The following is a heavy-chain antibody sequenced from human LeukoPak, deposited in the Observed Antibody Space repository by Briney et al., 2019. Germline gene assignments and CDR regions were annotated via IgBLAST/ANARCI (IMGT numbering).Heavy chain of an antibody. J-gene: IGHJ4*02. CDR3: ARDGIAVAGPIDY. CDR2: ISAYNGNT. V-gene: IGHV1-18*01. CDR1: GFRFSNYG. Sequence: GGTLRLSCAGSGFRFSNYGMTWVRQAPGKGLEWVGWISAYNGNTNYAQKLQGRVTMTTDTSTSTAYMELRSLRSDDTAVYYCARDGIAVAGPIDYWGQGTLVTVSS. D-gene: IGHD6-19*01.